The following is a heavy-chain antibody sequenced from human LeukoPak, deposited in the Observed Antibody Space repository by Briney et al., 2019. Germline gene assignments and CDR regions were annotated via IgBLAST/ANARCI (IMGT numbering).Heavy chain of an antibody. Sequence: GGSLRLSCAASGFTFSSYSMNWVRQAPGKGLEWVSAISGSGGSTYYADSVKGRFTISRDNSKNTLYLQMNSLRAEDTAVYYCAKGEMYYDFWRKLDYWGQGTLVTVSS. D-gene: IGHD3-3*01. V-gene: IGHV3-23*01. CDR3: AKGEMYYDFWRKLDY. CDR1: GFTFSSYS. J-gene: IGHJ4*02. CDR2: ISGSGGST.